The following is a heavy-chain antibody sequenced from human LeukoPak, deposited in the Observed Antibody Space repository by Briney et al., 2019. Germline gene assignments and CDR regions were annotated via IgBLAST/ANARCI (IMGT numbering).Heavy chain of an antibody. CDR3: AKDQELRITMIVVVVGAFDI. D-gene: IGHD3-22*01. CDR1: GFTFSSYS. Sequence: GGSLRLSCAASGFTFSSYSMNWVRQAPGKGLEWVSSISSSSSYIYYADSVKGRFTISRDNAKNSLYLQINSLRAEDTAVYYCAKDQELRITMIVVVVGAFDIWGQGTMVTVSS. V-gene: IGHV3-21*04. J-gene: IGHJ3*02. CDR2: ISSSSSYI.